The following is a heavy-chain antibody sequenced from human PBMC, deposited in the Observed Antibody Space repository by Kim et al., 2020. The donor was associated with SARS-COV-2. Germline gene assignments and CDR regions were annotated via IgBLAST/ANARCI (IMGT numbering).Heavy chain of an antibody. CDR3: AREGLAAAGTGGMDV. D-gene: IGHD6-13*01. V-gene: IGHV3-33*01. Sequence: GGSLRLSCAASGFTFSSYGMHWVRQAPGKGLEWVAVIWYDGSNKYYADSVKGRFTISRDNSKNTLYLQMNSLRAEDTAVYYCAREGLAAAGTGGMDVWGQGTTVTVSS. CDR2: IWYDGSNK. J-gene: IGHJ6*02. CDR1: GFTFSSYG.